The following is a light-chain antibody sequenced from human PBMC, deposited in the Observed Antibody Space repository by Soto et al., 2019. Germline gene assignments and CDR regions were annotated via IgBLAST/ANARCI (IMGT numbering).Light chain of an antibody. Sequence: QSVLTQPASVSGSPGQTITISCTGTSSDVGGYNYVSWYQQHPGKALTLVIYGVSYRPSGVSARFSGSKFQNTASLTISGLQAEDEADYYCSSFRTGSVVLFGGGTKLTVL. V-gene: IGLV2-14*01. J-gene: IGLJ3*02. CDR2: GVS. CDR1: SSDVGGYNY. CDR3: SSFRTGSVVL.